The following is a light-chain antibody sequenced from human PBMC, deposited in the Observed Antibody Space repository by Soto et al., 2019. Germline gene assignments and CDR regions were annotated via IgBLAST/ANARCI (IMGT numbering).Light chain of an antibody. Sequence: QSALAQPASVSGSPGQSITISCTGTSSDIGNYDYVSWYQQHPGKAPKLMIYEVSNRPSGVSNRFSGSKSGNTASLTISGLQSVDEADYYCSSYTNSRSLDYVFVTGTKLTVL. CDR2: EVS. CDR1: SSDIGNYDY. V-gene: IGLV2-14*01. J-gene: IGLJ1*01. CDR3: SSYTNSRSLDYV.